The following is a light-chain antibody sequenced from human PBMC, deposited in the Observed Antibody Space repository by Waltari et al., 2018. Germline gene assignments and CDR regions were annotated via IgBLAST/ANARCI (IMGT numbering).Light chain of an antibody. CDR1: QSVGSS. CDR2: DVS. V-gene: IGKV3-11*01. CDR3: QQRSKSPPT. J-gene: IGKJ5*01. Sequence: EIVLTQSPATLSLSPGERAALSCRASQSVGSSLVWYQQKLGQAPKLIIYDVSNRATGIPAKFSRSGSGTDFTLTINSLEPEDFAVYYCQQRSKSPPTFGQGTRLEIK.